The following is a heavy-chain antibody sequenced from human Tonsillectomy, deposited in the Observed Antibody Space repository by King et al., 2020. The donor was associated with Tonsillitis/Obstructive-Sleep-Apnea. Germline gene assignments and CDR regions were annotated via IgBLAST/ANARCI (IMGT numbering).Heavy chain of an antibody. CDR1: GFTFSSYA. D-gene: IGHD2-2*01. CDR3: AKGLYCSSTSCYFSSGWYYDY. Sequence: DVQLVESGGGLVQPGGSLRLSCAASGFTFSSYAMSWVRQAPGKGLEWVSAISGSGGSTYYADSVKGRFTISRDNSKNTLYLQMNSLRAEDTAVYYCAKGLYCSSTSCYFSSGWYYDYWGQGTLVTVSS. J-gene: IGHJ4*02. CDR2: ISGSGGST. V-gene: IGHV3-23*04.